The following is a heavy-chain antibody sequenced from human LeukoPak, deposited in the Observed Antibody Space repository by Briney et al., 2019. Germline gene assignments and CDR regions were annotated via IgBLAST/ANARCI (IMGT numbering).Heavy chain of an antibody. V-gene: IGHV4-38-2*02. CDR2: IYHSGIT. CDR1: GYSIRSGFY. D-gene: IGHD3-9*01. Sequence: PSETLSLTCTVSGYSIRSGFYWGWIRQPPGKGLEWIGNIYHSGITYYTPSLKSRVTISVDTSKNQFYLNLSSVTAADTAVYYCARAVGAFDWLPLFDFWGQGALVTVPS. J-gene: IGHJ4*02. CDR3: ARAVGAFDWLPLFDF.